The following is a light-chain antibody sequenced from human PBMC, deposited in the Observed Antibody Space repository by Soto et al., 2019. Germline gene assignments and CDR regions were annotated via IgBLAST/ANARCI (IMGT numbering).Light chain of an antibody. CDR1: QSVTSY. J-gene: IGKJ5*01. Sequence: EIVLTQSPATLSLSPGERATLSCRASQSVTSYLAWYQQKPGQAPRLLIHDASNRDTGIPARSSGSGSGTDFSLTISSLEPEDFAVYYCQVEITFGQGTRLEIK. CDR2: DAS. V-gene: IGKV3-11*01. CDR3: QVEIT.